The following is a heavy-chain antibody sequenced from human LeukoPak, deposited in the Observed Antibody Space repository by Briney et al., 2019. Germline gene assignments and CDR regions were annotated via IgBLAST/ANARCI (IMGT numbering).Heavy chain of an antibody. CDR3: ARDWGDGYNLVDYGMDV. Sequence: GGSLRPSCAASGFTFSDYYMSWIRQAPGKGLEWVSYISSSGSTIYYADSVKGRFTISRDNSKNTLYLQMNSLRAEDTAVYYCARDWGDGYNLVDYGMDVWGQGTTVTVSS. J-gene: IGHJ6*02. CDR1: GFTFSDYY. V-gene: IGHV3-11*04. D-gene: IGHD5-24*01. CDR2: ISSSGSTI.